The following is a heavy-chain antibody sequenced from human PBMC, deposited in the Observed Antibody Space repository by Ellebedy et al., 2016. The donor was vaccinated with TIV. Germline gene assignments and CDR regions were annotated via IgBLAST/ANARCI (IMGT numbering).Heavy chain of an antibody. J-gene: IGHJ4*02. CDR2: IWYDGSDQ. Sequence: PGGSLRLSCAASGFTFRRHGMHLVRQAPGKGLEWVAVIWYDGSDQYYADSVKGRFTVSRDNSKNTLYLQMNSLRAEDTAVYYCARDIGYPSGDFDYWGQGTLVTVSS. CDR1: GFTFRRHG. V-gene: IGHV3-33*01. CDR3: ARDIGYPSGDFDY. D-gene: IGHD1-26*01.